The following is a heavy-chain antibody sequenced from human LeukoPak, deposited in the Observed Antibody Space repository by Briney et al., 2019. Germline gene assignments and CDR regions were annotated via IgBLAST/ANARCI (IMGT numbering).Heavy chain of an antibody. D-gene: IGHD3-10*01. J-gene: IGHJ4*02. CDR3: AKGRSPYHSGSGSLLDY. V-gene: IGHV3-13*01. CDR2: IGTAGDT. CDR1: GFTFSSYD. Sequence: GGSLRLSCAASGFTFSSYDMHWVRQATGKGLEWVSAIGTAGDTYYPGSVKGRFTISRENAKNTLYLQMYSLRADDTAVYFCAKGRSPYHSGSGSLLDYWGQGTLVTVSS.